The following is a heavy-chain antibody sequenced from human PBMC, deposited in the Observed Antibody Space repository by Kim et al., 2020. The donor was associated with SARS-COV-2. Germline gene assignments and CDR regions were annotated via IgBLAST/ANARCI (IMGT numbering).Heavy chain of an antibody. D-gene: IGHD6-19*01. V-gene: IGHV3-48*02. Sequence: GVSLRLSCAASGFTFSSYSMNWVRQAPGKGLEWVSYISSSSSTIYYADSVKGRFTISRDNAKNSLYLQMNSLRDEDTAVYYCARAPFEGYSSGLVDLEAFDYWGQGTLVTVSS. J-gene: IGHJ4*02. CDR3: ARAPFEGYSSGLVDLEAFDY. CDR2: ISSSSSTI. CDR1: GFTFSSYS.